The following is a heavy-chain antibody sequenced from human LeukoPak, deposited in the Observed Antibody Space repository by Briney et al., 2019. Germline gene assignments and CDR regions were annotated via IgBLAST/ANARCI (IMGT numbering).Heavy chain of an antibody. CDR2: ISYDGSNK. CDR1: GXTFSSYA. CDR3: ARDQNGVGALLY. J-gene: IGHJ4*02. Sequence: GRSLRLSCAASGXTFSSYAMHWVRQAPGKGLEWVAVISYDGSNKYYADSVKGRFTISRDNSKSTLYLQMNSLRAEDTAVYYCARDQNGVGALLYWGQGTLVTVSS. V-gene: IGHV3-30-3*01. D-gene: IGHD4/OR15-4a*01.